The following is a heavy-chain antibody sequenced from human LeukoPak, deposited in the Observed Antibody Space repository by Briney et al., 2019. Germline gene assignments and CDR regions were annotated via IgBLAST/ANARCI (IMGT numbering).Heavy chain of an antibody. CDR2: LYSDGNT. J-gene: IGHJ4*02. Sequence: PLGALRLSCAQPGFTLITNDMTWVRQAPGKGLEWVSVLYSDGNTKYVDSVQGRFTISRDNSKNTLYLEMNSLSPDDTAVYYCARGVEPLAANTLAYWGQGTLVTVSS. V-gene: IGHV3-53*01. CDR3: ARGVEPLAANTLAY. CDR1: GFTLITND. D-gene: IGHD1-14*01.